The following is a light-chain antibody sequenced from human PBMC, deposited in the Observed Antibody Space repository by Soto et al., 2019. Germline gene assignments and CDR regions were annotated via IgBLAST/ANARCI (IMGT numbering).Light chain of an antibody. J-gene: IGKJ4*01. CDR1: QDISNY. CDR3: QQFDNLPLT. CDR2: DAS. V-gene: IGKV1-33*01. Sequence: DIQMTQSPSSLSASVGDRVTITCQASQDISNYLNWYQQKPGKAPKILIYDASVLEAGVPSRFSGGGSGTHFTLTISSLQAEDVATYYCQQFDNLPLTFGGGTKVGSN.